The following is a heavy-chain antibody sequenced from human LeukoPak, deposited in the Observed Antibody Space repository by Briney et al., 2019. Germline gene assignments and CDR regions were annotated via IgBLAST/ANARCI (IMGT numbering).Heavy chain of an antibody. CDR3: ATFSGSYWGAYF. V-gene: IGHV4-4*07. CDR1: GGSISSYY. Sequence: SETLSLTCTVSGGSISSYYWSWIRQPAGKGLEWIGRIYTPGSTNYNPSLKSRVTMSVDTSKNQFSLRLSSVTAADTAVYYCATFSGSYWGAYFWGQGTLVTVSS. J-gene: IGHJ4*02. D-gene: IGHD1-26*01. CDR2: IYTPGST.